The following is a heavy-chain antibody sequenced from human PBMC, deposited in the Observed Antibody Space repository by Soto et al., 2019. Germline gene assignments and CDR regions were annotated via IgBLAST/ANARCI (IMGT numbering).Heavy chain of an antibody. Sequence: PSVKVSCKASGYTFTSYAMHWVRQAPGQRLEWMGWINAGNGNTKYSQKFQGRVTITKDTSASTAYMELSSLRSEDTAVYYCARGPPASDWFHIRDYFEYWGQGTLVTVSS. CDR2: INAGNGNT. CDR3: ARGPPASDWFHIRDYFEY. CDR1: GYTFTSYA. J-gene: IGHJ4*02. D-gene: IGHD3-9*01. V-gene: IGHV1-3*01.